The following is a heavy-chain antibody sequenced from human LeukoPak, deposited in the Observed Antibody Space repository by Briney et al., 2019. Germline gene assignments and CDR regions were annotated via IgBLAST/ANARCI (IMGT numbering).Heavy chain of an antibody. V-gene: IGHV1-8*01. CDR2: MNPNSGNT. CDR3: ARYCSGGSCPGMDYFDY. J-gene: IGHJ4*02. Sequence: GASVKVSCKASGYTFTSYVINWVRQATGQGLEWMGWMNPNSGNTDYAQKFQGRVTMTRNTSISTAYMELSSLRSEDTAVYYCARYCSGGSCPGMDYFDYWGQGTLVTVSS. CDR1: GYTFTSYV. D-gene: IGHD2-15*01.